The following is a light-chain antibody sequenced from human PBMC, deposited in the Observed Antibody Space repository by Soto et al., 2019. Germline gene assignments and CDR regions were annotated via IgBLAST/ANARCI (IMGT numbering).Light chain of an antibody. Sequence: DIQMTQSPSTLSASLGDRVTITCRASQSISSWLAWYQQKPGKAPKLLIYDASSLQSGVPSRFSGSGSGTEFTLTISSLQPDDFATYYCQQYKTFSWTFGQGTKVDTK. CDR3: QQYKTFSWT. CDR2: DAS. J-gene: IGKJ1*01. CDR1: QSISSW. V-gene: IGKV1-5*01.